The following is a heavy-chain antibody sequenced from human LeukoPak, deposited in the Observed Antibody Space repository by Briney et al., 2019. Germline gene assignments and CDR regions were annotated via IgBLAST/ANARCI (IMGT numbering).Heavy chain of an antibody. J-gene: IGHJ4*02. D-gene: IGHD3-10*01. Sequence: GGTLRLSCAASGFTFSSYGMSWVRQAPGKGLEWVAFIRYDGSNKYYADSVKGRFTISRDNSKNTLCLQMNSLRAEDTAVYYCAKDYAVLLWFGELPHYWGQGTLVTVSS. CDR2: IRYDGSNK. CDR1: GFTFSSYG. CDR3: AKDYAVLLWFGELPHY. V-gene: IGHV3-30*02.